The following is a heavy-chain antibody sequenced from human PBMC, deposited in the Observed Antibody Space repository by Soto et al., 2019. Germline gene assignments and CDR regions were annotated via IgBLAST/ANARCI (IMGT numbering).Heavy chain of an antibody. CDR3: AREGSTGRNYYMDV. V-gene: IGHV3-33*01. CDR1: GFPFSGYG. J-gene: IGHJ6*03. D-gene: IGHD1-26*01. CDR2: IWYDGSNE. Sequence: GGSLRLSCAASGFPFSGYGMHWVRQAPGKGLEWVAVIWYDGSNEFYADSVKGRFSSSRDNSRDTLYLQMNSLRAEDTAMYYCAREGSTGRNYYMDVWGKGTTVTVSS.